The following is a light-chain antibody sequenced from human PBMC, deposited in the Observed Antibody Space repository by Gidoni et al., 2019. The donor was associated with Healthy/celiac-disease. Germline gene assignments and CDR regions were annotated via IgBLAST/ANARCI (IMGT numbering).Light chain of an antibody. CDR3: QQYSSSPPYT. CDR1: QSVSSSY. J-gene: IGKJ2*01. Sequence: EIVLTQSPGTLSLSPGERATLSCRASQSVSSSYLAWYQQKPGQAPRLLIYGASSRAPGIPDRFSGSGSGTDFTLTISRLGPEDFAVYYCQQYSSSPPYTFGQGTKLEIK. V-gene: IGKV3-20*01. CDR2: GAS.